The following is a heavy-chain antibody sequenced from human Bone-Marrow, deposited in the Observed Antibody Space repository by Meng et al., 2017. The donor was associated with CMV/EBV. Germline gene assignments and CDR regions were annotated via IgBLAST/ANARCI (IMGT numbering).Heavy chain of an antibody. CDR2: ISNSGAYI. CDR1: GFILSSYS. D-gene: IGHD2-21*01. V-gene: IGHV3-21*01. J-gene: IGHJ6*02. CDR3: ARDVSPRSSAYFAIYYFYALDV. Sequence: GGSLRLSCAASGFILSSYSMNWVRQAPGKGLEWVASISNSGAYIYYSDSVKGRFTISRDNAQNSLFLHMDSLRAEDSAVYYCARDVSPRSSAYFAIYYFYALDVWGQGTTVTVSS.